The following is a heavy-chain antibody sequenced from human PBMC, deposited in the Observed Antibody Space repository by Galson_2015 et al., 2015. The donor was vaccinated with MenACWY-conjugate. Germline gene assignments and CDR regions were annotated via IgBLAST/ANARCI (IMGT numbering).Heavy chain of an antibody. D-gene: IGHD6-19*01. V-gene: IGHV3-30*18. CDR2: ISYDGSDK. CDR1: GFDFRDYG. Sequence: SLRLSCAASGFDFRDYGMHWVRQAPGKGLQWLALISYDGSDKYYVDSVKGRFSISRDNSKNTLILHMSSLATEDTAVYYCAKDPYAAVAGVSSSYVDNWGQGTLVTVSA. J-gene: IGHJ4*02. CDR3: AKDPYAAVAGVSSSYVDN.